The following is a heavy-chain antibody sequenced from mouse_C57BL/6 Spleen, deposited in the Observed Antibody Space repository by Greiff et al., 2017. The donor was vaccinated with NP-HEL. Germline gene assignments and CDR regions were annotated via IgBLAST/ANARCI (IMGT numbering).Heavy chain of an antibody. D-gene: IGHD1-1*01. CDR3: ARNYYGSSGAMDY. J-gene: IGHJ4*01. CDR1: GYAFSSSW. V-gene: IGHV1-82*01. Sequence: VQLQESGPDLVKPGASVKISCKASGYAFSSSWMNWVQQSPGKGLEWIGRIYPGDGDTNYNGKFKGKSTLTADKSSSTAYMQLSSLTSEDSAVYFCARNYYGSSGAMDYWGQGTSVTVSS. CDR2: IYPGDGDT.